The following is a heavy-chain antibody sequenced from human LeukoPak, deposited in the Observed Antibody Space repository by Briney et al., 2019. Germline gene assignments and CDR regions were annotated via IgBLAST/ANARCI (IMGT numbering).Heavy chain of an antibody. CDR2: ISSSSSYI. D-gene: IGHD5-12*01. CDR1: GFTFSSYS. CDR3: ARYSGDGYNVDY. Sequence: GGSLRLSCVASGFTFSSYSMNWVRQAPGKGLEWVSSISSSSSYIYYADSVKGRFTISRDNAKNSLYLQMNSLRAEDTAVYYCARYSGDGYNVDYWGQGTLVTVSS. J-gene: IGHJ4*02. V-gene: IGHV3-21*01.